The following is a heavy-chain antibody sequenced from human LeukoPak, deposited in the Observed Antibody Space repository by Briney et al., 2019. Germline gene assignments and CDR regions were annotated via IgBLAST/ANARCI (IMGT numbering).Heavy chain of an antibody. D-gene: IGHD2-2*01. J-gene: IGHJ5*02. CDR1: GFTFSSYA. V-gene: IGHV3-30*01. CDR3: AREKAVVVQNWFDP. CDR2: ISYDGSNK. Sequence: PGGSLRLSCAASGFTFSSYAMHWVRQAPGKGLEWVAVISYDGSNKYYADSVKGRFTISRDNPKNTLYLQMNSLRAEDTAVYYCAREKAVVVQNWFDPWGQGTLVTVSS.